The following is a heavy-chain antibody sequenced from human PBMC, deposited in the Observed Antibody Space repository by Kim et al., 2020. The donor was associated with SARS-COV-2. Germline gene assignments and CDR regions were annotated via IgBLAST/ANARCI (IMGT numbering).Heavy chain of an antibody. CDR2: ISSSSSYI. Sequence: GGSLRLSCAASGFTFSSYSMNWVRQAPGKGLEWVSSISSSSSYIYYADSVKGRFTISRDNAKNSLYLQMNSLRAEDTAVYYCARDRGDQGYGDDYYFDYWGQGTLVTVSS. D-gene: IGHD4-17*01. V-gene: IGHV3-21*01. CDR1: GFTFSSYS. CDR3: ARDRGDQGYGDDYYFDY. J-gene: IGHJ4*02.